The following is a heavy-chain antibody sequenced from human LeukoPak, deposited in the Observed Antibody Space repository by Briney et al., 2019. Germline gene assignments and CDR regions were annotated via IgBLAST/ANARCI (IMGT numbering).Heavy chain of an antibody. CDR1: GFTFSSYA. D-gene: IGHD5-24*01. J-gene: IGHJ4*02. CDR2: ISYDGSNK. Sequence: GRSLRLSCAASGFTFSSYAMHWVRQAPGKGLEWVAVISYDGSNKYYADSVKGRFTISRDNSKNTLYLQMNSLRAEDTAVYYCAKDIADGYNLDFWGQGTLVTVSS. CDR3: AKDIADGYNLDF. V-gene: IGHV3-30*04.